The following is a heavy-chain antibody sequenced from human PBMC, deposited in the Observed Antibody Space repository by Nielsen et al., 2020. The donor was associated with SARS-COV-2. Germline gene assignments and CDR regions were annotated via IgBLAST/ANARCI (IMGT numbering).Heavy chain of an antibody. CDR2: IYSGGST. V-gene: IGHV3-53*01. CDR1: GFTVSSNY. Sequence: GGSLRLSCAASGFTVSSNYMSWVRQAPEKGLEWVSVIYSGGSTYYGDPVKGRFTISRDNSKNTLYLQMNSLRAEDTAVYYCARPEGVGMDVWGQGTTVTVSS. CDR3: ARPEGVGMDV. J-gene: IGHJ6*02.